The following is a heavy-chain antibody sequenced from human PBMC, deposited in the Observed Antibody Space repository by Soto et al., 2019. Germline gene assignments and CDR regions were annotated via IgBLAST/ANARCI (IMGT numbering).Heavy chain of an antibody. CDR3: AQCLLGVNYYYGMDG. J-gene: IGHJ6*02. V-gene: IGHV1-69*12. CDR1: GGTFSSYA. CDR2: ILPIFGTA. Sequence: QVQLVQSGAEVKKPWSSVKVSCKASGGTFSSYAISWVRQAPGQGLEWMGGILPIFGTADYAQKFQGRVTIAADESTSTAYMELSSLRSEDTAVYYCAQCLLGVNYYYGMDGWGQGTTVTVSS. D-gene: IGHD3-16*01.